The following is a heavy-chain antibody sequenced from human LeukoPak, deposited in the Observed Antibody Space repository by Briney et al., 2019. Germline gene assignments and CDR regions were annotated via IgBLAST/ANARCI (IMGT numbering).Heavy chain of an antibody. Sequence: GGSLSLSCKVSGYSFSTYWITWVRQMPGGALEWMGRIRPSDSEPNYSPSFQGHVTISADRSINTVYLQWSSLKASDTAIYFCARHYSNDHTLFHFWGQGALVTVST. V-gene: IGHV5-10-1*01. D-gene: IGHD2-21*01. CDR2: IRPSDSEP. CDR3: ARHYSNDHTLFHF. J-gene: IGHJ4*02. CDR1: GYSFSTYW.